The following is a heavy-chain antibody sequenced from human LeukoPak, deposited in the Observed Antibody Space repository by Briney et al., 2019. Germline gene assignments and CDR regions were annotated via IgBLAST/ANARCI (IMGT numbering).Heavy chain of an antibody. CDR2: IYYSGST. J-gene: IGHJ5*02. D-gene: IGHD3-3*01. CDR3: AKDLDHYDFWSGYYHANWFDP. CDR1: GGSISSYY. Sequence: SETLSLTCTVSGGSISSYYWSWIRQPPGKGLEWIGYIYYSGSTNYNPSLKSRVTISVDTSKNQFSLKLSSVTAADTAVYYCAKDLDHYDFWSGYYHANWFDPWGQGTLVTVSS. V-gene: IGHV4-59*01.